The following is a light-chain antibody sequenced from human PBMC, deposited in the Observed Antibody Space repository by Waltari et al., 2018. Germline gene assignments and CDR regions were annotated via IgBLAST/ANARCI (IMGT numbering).Light chain of an antibody. J-gene: IGKJ1*01. CDR1: QSVRGA. CDR2: GAS. Sequence: EIVLTQSPGSLSSSPGERVTLSCRASQSVRGALARYQQKPGQAPRLLIFGASNRATGIPDRFSGSGSETDFSLTFSRLVPEDFAVYYCQHYVRLPATFGRGTKVEIK. CDR3: QHYVRLPAT. V-gene: IGKV3-20*01.